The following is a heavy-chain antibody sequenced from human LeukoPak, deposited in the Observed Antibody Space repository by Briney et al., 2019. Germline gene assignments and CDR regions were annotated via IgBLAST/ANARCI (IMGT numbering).Heavy chain of an antibody. CDR2: IKSNTDGGTT. Sequence: PGGSLRLSCAASEFTFSNAWMSWVRQAPGKGLERVGRIKSNTDGGTTDYPAPVKGRFTMSRDDSKNTLYLQMNSLEADDTAVYYCTKALMVRGVVSGAFDIWGQGTMVTVSS. V-gene: IGHV3-15*01. CDR1: EFTFSNAW. D-gene: IGHD3-10*01. J-gene: IGHJ3*02. CDR3: TKALMVRGVVSGAFDI.